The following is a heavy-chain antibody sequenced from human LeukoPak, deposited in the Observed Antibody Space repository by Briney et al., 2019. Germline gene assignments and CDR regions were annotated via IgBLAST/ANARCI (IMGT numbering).Heavy chain of an antibody. D-gene: IGHD4-23*01. J-gene: IGHJ3*02. CDR1: GFTFSSYW. CDR3: ARSTVVAGFDAFDI. Sequence: GGSLRLSCAASGFTFSSYWMSWVRQAPGKGLEWVANIKQDGSEKYYVDSVKGRFTISRDNAKNSLYLQMNSLRAEDTAVYYCARSTVVAGFDAFDIWGQGTMVTVSS. V-gene: IGHV3-7*01. CDR2: IKQDGSEK.